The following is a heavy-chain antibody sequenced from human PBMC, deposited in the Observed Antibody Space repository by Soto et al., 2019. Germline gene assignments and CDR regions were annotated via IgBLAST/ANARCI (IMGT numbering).Heavy chain of an antibody. Sequence: GGSLRLSCAASGFTFDDYAMHWVRQAPGKGLEWVSGISWNSGSIGYADSVKGRFTISRDNAKNSLYLQMNSLRAEDTALYYCAKVFSDSGSYYDAFDIWGQGTMVTVSS. CDR2: ISWNSGSI. CDR3: AKVFSDSGSYYDAFDI. J-gene: IGHJ3*02. V-gene: IGHV3-9*01. CDR1: GFTFDDYA. D-gene: IGHD1-26*01.